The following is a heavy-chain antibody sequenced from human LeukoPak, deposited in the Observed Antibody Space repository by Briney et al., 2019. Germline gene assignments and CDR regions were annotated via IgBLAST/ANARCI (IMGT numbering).Heavy chain of an antibody. Sequence: GGSLRLSCAASGFTFRSFAMSWVRQAPGKGVEWVSGIIGSGRTTFYADSVKGRFTIYRDNSKNTLYLKMNSPRAEDTAIYYCAKKEGDTPFSWFMDVGGKGTRSPSP. CDR3: AKKEGDTPFSWFMDV. D-gene: IGHD2-21*01. CDR2: IIGSGRTT. J-gene: IGHJ6*03. V-gene: IGHV3-23*01. CDR1: GFTFRSFA.